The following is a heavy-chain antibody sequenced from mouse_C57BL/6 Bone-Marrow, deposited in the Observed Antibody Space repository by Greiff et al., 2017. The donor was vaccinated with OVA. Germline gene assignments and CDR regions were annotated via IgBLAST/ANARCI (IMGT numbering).Heavy chain of an antibody. D-gene: IGHD2-4*01. Sequence: EVQLQESGPELVKPGDSVKISCKASGYSFTGYFMNWVMQSHGKSLEWIGRINPYNGDTFYNQKFKGKATLTVDKSSSTAHMELRSLTSEDSAVYYCARSGDYDYGGAWFAYWGQGTLVTVSA. CDR1: GYSFTGYF. V-gene: IGHV1-20*01. CDR3: ARSGDYDYGGAWFAY. CDR2: INPYNGDT. J-gene: IGHJ3*01.